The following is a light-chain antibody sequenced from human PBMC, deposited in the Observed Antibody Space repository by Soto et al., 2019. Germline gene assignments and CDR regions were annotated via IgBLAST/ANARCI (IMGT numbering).Light chain of an antibody. V-gene: IGKV3-20*01. CDR2: GAS. CDR3: QQYGSSVT. J-gene: IGKJ4*01. Sequence: EIVLTQSPGTLSLSPGERATLSCRASQSVSSSYLAWYQQIPGQAPRLLIYGASRRTTAIPDRFSGSGSGKNFHLTISRMEPEDFAVYYCQQYGSSVTFGGGTKVEIK. CDR1: QSVSSSY.